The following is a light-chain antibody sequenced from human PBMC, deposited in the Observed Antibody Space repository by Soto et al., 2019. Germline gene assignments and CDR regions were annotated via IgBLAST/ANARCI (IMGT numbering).Light chain of an antibody. V-gene: IGKV3-20*01. J-gene: IGKJ4*01. CDR2: GAS. Sequence: EIVLTQSPATLSLSPGERATLFCRARQSVSNSYLAWYQQKRDQAPRLLIYGASTRATGIPDRFSGSGSGTDFTLTISRLEPEDFAVYYCQQYGSSSLTFGGGTKVEIK. CDR1: QSVSNSY. CDR3: QQYGSSSLT.